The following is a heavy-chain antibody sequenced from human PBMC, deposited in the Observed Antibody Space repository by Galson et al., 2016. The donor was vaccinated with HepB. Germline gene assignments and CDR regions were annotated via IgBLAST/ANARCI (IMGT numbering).Heavy chain of an antibody. V-gene: IGHV4-34*01. Sequence: SETLSLTCGVLDGSFSDNYWSWIRQPPEKGLEWIGEINQSGGINYNSALKSRVSISVDPSKKYFSLKLRSVTAADTAVYYSARASRTLVRGATLLRYGIDVWGQGTTVTVSS. CDR1: DGSFSDNY. CDR3: ARASRTLVRGATLLRYGIDV. D-gene: IGHD3-10*01. CDR2: INQSGGI. J-gene: IGHJ6*02.